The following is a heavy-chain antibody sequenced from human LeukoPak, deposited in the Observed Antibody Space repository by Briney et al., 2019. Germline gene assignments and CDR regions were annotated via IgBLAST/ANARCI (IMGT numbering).Heavy chain of an antibody. CDR2: IYYSGST. V-gene: IGHV4-59*01. CDR3: ARATSGMGGGYYGNWFDP. CDR1: RGSISGYY. J-gene: IGHJ5*02. D-gene: IGHD3-3*01. Sequence: PSETLSLTPTVSRGSISGYYWSWIRQSPGKGLEWIGYIYYSGSTNYNPSLKSRVTISVDTSKNQFSLKLTSITAVDTAVYYCARATSGMGGGYYGNWFDPGGQGTLVTVSS.